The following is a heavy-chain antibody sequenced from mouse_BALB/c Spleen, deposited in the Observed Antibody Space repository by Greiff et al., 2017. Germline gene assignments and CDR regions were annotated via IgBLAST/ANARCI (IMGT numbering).Heavy chain of an antibody. CDR2: ISYDGSN. D-gene: IGHD1-1*01. J-gene: IGHJ2*01. CDR1: GYSITSGYY. V-gene: IGHV3-6*02. Sequence: EVQLQESGPGLVKPSQSLSLTCSVTGYSITSGYYWNWIRQFPGNKLEWMGYISYDGSNNYNPSLKNRISITRDTSKNLFFLKLNSVTTEDTATYYCTRVTTVVAYFDYWGQGTTLTVSS. CDR3: TRVTTVVAYFDY.